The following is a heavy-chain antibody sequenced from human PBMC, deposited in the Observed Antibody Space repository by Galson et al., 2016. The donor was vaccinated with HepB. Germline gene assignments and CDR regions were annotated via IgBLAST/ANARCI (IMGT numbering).Heavy chain of an antibody. D-gene: IGHD2/OR15-2a*01. V-gene: IGHV3-48*04. CDR2: ISSGSTTI. Sequence: SLRLSCAASGFTFSSFGMNWVRQAPGKGLEWLSYISSGSTTIYYADSVKGRFTISRDNAKNSLYLPMNSLRAEDTAMYYCARALGRWSHTFFYNYYGMDVWGQGTTVTVSS. J-gene: IGHJ6*02. CDR1: GFTFSSFG. CDR3: ARALGRWSHTFFYNYYGMDV.